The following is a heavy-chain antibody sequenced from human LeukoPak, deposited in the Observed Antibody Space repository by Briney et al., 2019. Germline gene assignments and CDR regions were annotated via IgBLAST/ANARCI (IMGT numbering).Heavy chain of an antibody. CDR3: AREEVVPAAIRSSAFDI. V-gene: IGHV4-31*03. D-gene: IGHD2-2*01. J-gene: IGHJ3*02. CDR1: GGSISGGGYY. CDR2: IYYSGST. Sequence: SETLSLTCTVSGGSISGGGYYWSWIRQHPGKGLEWIGYIYYSGSTYYNPSLKSRVTISVDTSKNQFSLKLSSVTAADTAVYYCAREEVVPAAIRSSAFDIWGQGTMVTVSS.